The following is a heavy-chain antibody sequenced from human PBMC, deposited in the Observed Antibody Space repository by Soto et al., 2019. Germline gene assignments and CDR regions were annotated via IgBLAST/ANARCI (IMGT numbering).Heavy chain of an antibody. V-gene: IGHV1-18*01. D-gene: IGHD3-16*01. Sequence: ASLKVSFKASCYTFTIYGIILFRHSPLQWLEWMGWISAYNGNTNYAQKLQGRVTMTTDTSTSTAYMELRSLRSDDTAVYYCASVYLGTVWDMGVFDIWGKGIMVIVSS. CDR1: CYTFTIYG. CDR2: ISAYNGNT. CDR3: ASVYLGTVWDMGVFDI. J-gene: IGHJ3*02.